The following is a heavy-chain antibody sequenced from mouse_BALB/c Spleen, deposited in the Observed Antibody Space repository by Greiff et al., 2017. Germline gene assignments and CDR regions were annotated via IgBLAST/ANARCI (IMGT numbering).Heavy chain of an antibody. Sequence: EVKLMESGPGLVKPSQSLSLTCTVTGYSITSDYAWNWIRQFPGNKLEWMGYISYSGSTSYNPSLKSRISITRDTSKNQFFLPLNSVTTEDTATYYCARSLLLWFDYWGQGTTLTVSS. CDR1: GYSITSDYA. D-gene: IGHD2-10*01. CDR2: ISYSGST. CDR3: ARSLLLWFDY. V-gene: IGHV3-2*02. J-gene: IGHJ2*01.